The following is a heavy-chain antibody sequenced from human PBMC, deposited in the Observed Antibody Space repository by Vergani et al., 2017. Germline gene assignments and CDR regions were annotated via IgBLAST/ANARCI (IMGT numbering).Heavy chain of an antibody. Sequence: QVQLQESGPGLVKPSETLSLTCTVSGGSISSYYWSWIRQPPGKGLEWSGYIYTSGSTNYNPTLKSRVTISVDKSKNQCYLKLSSVTAADTAVYYCARHVYCSGGSCYPYYYYGMDVWGQGTTVTVSS. CDR3: ARHVYCSGGSCYPYYYYGMDV. J-gene: IGHJ6*02. CDR1: GGSISSYY. V-gene: IGHV4-4*09. CDR2: IYTSGST. D-gene: IGHD2-15*01.